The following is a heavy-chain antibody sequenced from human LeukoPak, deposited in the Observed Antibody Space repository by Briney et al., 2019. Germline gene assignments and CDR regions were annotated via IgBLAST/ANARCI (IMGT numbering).Heavy chain of an antibody. CDR1: GFTFSSYW. Sequence: PGGSLRLSCAASGFTFSSYWMHWVRQAPGKGLVWVSRINSDGSSTSYADSVKGRFTISRDISKNTLYLQMNGLRAEDTAVYYCAREVRGYYFDYWGQGTLVTVSS. D-gene: IGHD3-22*01. V-gene: IGHV3-74*01. CDR3: AREVRGYYFDY. CDR2: INSDGSST. J-gene: IGHJ4*02.